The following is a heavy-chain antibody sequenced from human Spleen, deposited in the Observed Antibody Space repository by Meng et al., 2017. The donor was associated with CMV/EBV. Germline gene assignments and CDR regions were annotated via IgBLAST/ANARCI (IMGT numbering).Heavy chain of an antibody. D-gene: IGHD4-23*01. CDR2: ISAYNGNT. CDR3: ARDTRTYGGNLDAFDI. J-gene: IGHJ3*02. CDR1: GYTFTGYY. Sequence: ASVKVSCKASGYTFTGYYMHWVRQAPGQGLEWMGWISAYNGNTNYAQKLQGRVTMTTDTSTSTAYMELRSLRSDDTAVYYCARDTRTYGGNLDAFDIWGQGTMVTVSS. V-gene: IGHV1-18*04.